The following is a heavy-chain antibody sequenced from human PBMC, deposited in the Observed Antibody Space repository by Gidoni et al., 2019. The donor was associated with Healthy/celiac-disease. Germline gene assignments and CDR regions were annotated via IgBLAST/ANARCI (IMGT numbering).Heavy chain of an antibody. CDR2: ISSSSSYI. CDR1: GFTFSSYS. D-gene: IGHD3-10*01. CDR3: ARVITMVRGVIIVGDAFDI. V-gene: IGHV3-21*01. J-gene: IGHJ3*02. Sequence: EVQLVESGGGLVKPGGSLRLSCAASGFTFSSYSMTWVRQAPGKGLEWVSSISSSSSYIYYADSVKGRFTISRDNAKNSLYLQMNSLRAEDTAVYYCARVITMVRGVIIVGDAFDIWGQGTMVTVSS.